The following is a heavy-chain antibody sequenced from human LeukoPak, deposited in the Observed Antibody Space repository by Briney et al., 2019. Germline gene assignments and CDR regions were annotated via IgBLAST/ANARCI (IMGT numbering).Heavy chain of an antibody. CDR1: GFTFSSYA. V-gene: IGHV3-21*01. Sequence: GGSLRLSCAASGFTFSSYAMNWVRQAPGKGLEWVSSISSSSSYIYYAGSVKGRFTISRDNAKNSLYLQMNSLRAEDTAVYYCARDKSSSFDYWGQGTLVTVSS. J-gene: IGHJ4*02. CDR2: ISSSSSYI. CDR3: ARDKSSSFDY.